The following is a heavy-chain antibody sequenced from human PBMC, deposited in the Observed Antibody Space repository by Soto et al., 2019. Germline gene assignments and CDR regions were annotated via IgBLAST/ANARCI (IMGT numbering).Heavy chain of an antibody. CDR1: GYPFTTYY. Sequence: HVQLVQSGTEVKKPGASVRVSCRVSGYPFTTYYLSWVRQAPGQGLEWMGWIDPRSGGTVYERKFQGRVTMPRDTSISTVYMDLSGLTSDDTALYYCATDDYGIFPYWGQGSLVTVSS. J-gene: IGHJ4*02. CDR2: IDPRSGGT. CDR3: ATDDYGIFPY. V-gene: IGHV1-2*02. D-gene: IGHD3-10*01.